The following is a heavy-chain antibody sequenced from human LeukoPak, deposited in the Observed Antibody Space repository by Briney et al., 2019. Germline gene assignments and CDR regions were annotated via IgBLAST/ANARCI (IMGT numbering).Heavy chain of an antibody. Sequence: SETLSLTCAVYVGSFSGYYWSGMRDPPGRGLEWMGEINHSGSTNHNPSLKSRVTISVGTSKNQFSLKLSSVTAADTAVYYCARASMVRGVIGYWGKGTLVTVSS. D-gene: IGHD3-10*01. CDR2: INHSGST. J-gene: IGHJ4*02. CDR1: VGSFSGYY. V-gene: IGHV4-34*01. CDR3: ARASMVRGVIGY.